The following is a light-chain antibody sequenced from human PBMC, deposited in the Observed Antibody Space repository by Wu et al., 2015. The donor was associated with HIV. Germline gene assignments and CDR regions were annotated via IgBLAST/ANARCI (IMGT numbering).Light chain of an antibody. J-gene: IGKJ3*01. Sequence: VGSRVTITCRASQGMSNSLAWYQQKPGKAPKLLLYGASRLASGVPSRFIGSGSGTDFILTISRLEPEDFAVYFCHQYGSSPGDFTFGPGTTVDIK. V-gene: IGKV1-NL1*01. CDR1: QGMSNS. CDR3: HQYGSSPGDFT. CDR2: GAS.